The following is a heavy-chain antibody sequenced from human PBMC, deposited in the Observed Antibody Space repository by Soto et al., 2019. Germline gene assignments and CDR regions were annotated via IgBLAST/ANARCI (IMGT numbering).Heavy chain of an antibody. CDR1: SASLDSDN. Sequence: PSETLSLTCAVSSASLDSDNWSWIRNPPGKGLERIGYIYPNEETNYNTSLRGRVAISIDKSKIQFSLRLDSVFAADAAVYFCARMRGLGEISPFFDHWGQGTLVTVSS. D-gene: IGHD3-16*02. CDR3: ARMRGLGEISPFFDH. J-gene: IGHJ4*02. CDR2: IYPNEET. V-gene: IGHV4-59*01.